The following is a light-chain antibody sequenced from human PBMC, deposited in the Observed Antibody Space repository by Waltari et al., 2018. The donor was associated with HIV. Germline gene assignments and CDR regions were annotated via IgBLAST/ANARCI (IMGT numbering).Light chain of an antibody. CDR3: SSFTGVNTDVI. V-gene: IGLV2-8*01. CDR2: EVS. Sequence: QSALTQPPSASGSPGQSVNISCTGTSNDVGAYTFVSWYQHHPGKAPKLIIYEVSKRPSGVPDRFSASKSANTASLTVSGLQTEDEADYYCSSFTGVNTDVIFGGGTRLTVL. J-gene: IGLJ2*01. CDR1: SNDVGAYTF.